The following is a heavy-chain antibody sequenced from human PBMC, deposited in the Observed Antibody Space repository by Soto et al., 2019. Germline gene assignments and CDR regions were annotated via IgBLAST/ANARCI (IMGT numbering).Heavy chain of an antibody. V-gene: IGHV4-34*01. CDR3: ARGNFYYGMDV. Sequence: QVHLQQWGVGLLKPSETLSLICAVSGGSFSGNYWTWIRQPPGKGLEWIGEFSDSGSTNYNPSLKSRVTISEDMSKSQFSLKLSSVTAADTAVYYCARGNFYYGMDVWGQGTTVTVSS. CDR2: FSDSGST. CDR1: GGSFSGNY. J-gene: IGHJ6*02.